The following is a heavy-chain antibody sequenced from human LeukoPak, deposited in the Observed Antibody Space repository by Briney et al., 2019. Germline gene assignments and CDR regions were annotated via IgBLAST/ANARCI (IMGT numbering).Heavy chain of an antibody. D-gene: IGHD2-15*01. CDR3: ARGNCSGTSCHTSY. CDR2: IYSGGST. J-gene: IGHJ4*02. CDR1: GFTVSSNY. Sequence: GGSLRLSCAASGFTVSSNYMSWVRQAPGKGLEWVSVIYSGGSTYYADSVKGRFTISRDSSKNTLYLQMNSLRVEDTAVYYCARGNCSGTSCHTSYWGQGTLVTV. V-gene: IGHV3-66*01.